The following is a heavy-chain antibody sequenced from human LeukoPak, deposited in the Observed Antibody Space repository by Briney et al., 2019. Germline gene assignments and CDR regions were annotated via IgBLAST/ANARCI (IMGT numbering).Heavy chain of an antibody. Sequence: GGSLRLSCAASGFTFSSYSMNWVRQAPGKGLEWVSSISSSSSYIYYADSVKGRFTISRDNAKNSLYLQMNSLRAEDTAVYYCARESKQPSYYDYVWGSYRYNRYFDYWGQGTLVTVSS. CDR1: GFTFSSYS. CDR2: ISSSSSYI. V-gene: IGHV3-21*01. J-gene: IGHJ4*02. D-gene: IGHD3-16*02. CDR3: ARESKQPSYYDYVWGSYRYNRYFDY.